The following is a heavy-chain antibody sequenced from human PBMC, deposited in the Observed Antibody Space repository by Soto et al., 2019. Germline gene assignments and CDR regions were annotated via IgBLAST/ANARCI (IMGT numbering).Heavy chain of an antibody. J-gene: IGHJ4*02. D-gene: IGHD2-15*01. V-gene: IGHV3-74*01. Sequence: GGSLRLSCAASGFTFSSYWMHWVRQAPGKGLVWVSAISSSGSSTYYADSVKGRFTISRDNSKNTVYLQMNSLKIEDTAVYYCTTDPYCSGGSCYSRGSTYWGQGTLVTVSS. CDR2: ISSSGSST. CDR1: GFTFSSYW. CDR3: TTDPYCSGGSCYSRGSTY.